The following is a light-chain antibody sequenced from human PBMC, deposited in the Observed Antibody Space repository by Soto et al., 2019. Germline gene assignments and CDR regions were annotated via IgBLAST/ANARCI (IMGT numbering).Light chain of an antibody. CDR1: QNIRTY. CDR3: QQRYNWLS. J-gene: IGKJ4*01. Sequence: IVLTQSPATLSLSPGERATLSCRAGQNIRTYLAWYQQKSGQPPRLLIYDVSNRATGTPARFSGSGSGTDFTLTINSLEPEDSAFYYCQQRYNWLSFGGGTKVEI. CDR2: DVS. V-gene: IGKV3-11*01.